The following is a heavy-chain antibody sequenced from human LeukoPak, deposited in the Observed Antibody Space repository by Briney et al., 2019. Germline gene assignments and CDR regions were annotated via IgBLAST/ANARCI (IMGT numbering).Heavy chain of an antibody. V-gene: IGHV1-24*01. CDR2: FDPEDGET. J-gene: IGHJ4*02. Sequence: ASVEVSCKVSGYTLTELSMHWVRQAPGKGLEWMGGFDPEDGETIYAQKFQGRVTMTEDTSTDTAYMELSSLRSEDTAVYYCATGPDKSGSYLFDYWGQGTLVTVSS. D-gene: IGHD1-26*01. CDR1: GYTLTELS. CDR3: ATGPDKSGSYLFDY.